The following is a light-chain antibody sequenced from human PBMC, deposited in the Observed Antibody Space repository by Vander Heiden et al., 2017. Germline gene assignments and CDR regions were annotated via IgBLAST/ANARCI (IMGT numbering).Light chain of an antibody. Sequence: EIVMTQSTATLSVSPGERSTLSYRASQSINTNLAWYQQKPGQAPRLLISGASTRATGIPARFSVSGSGTEFTLTISSLQSEDFAVYYCQQHNNWPRTFGQGTRVEIK. CDR1: QSINTN. J-gene: IGKJ1*01. CDR2: GAS. V-gene: IGKV3-15*01. CDR3: QQHNNWPRT.